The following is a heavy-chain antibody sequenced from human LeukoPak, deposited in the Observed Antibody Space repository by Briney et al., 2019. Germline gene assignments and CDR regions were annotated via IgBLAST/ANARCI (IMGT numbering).Heavy chain of an antibody. CDR1: GFTFISYG. Sequence: GGSLRLSCAASGFTFISYGMHWVRQAPGKGLEWVSGIIGGGGSTYYADSVKGRFTISGDNSRNTLFLQMNSLRAEDTAVYYCAHGAMYQLDYWGQGTLVTVSS. CDR3: AHGAMYQLDY. CDR2: IIGGGGST. V-gene: IGHV3-23*01. J-gene: IGHJ4*02. D-gene: IGHD2-2*01.